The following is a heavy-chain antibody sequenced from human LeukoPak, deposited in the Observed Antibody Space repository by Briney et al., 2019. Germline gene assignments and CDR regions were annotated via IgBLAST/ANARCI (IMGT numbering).Heavy chain of an antibody. CDR3: ARGVKATDY. D-gene: IGHD5-12*01. CDR2: IYYSGST. V-gene: IGHV4-61*01. J-gene: IGHJ4*02. Sequence: SETLSLTCSVSGGSVSSGSYYWSWIRQPPGKGLEWIGYIYYSGSTNYNPSLRSRVTISVDTSKNQFSLKLSSVTAADTAVYYCARGVKATDYWGQGTLVTVSS. CDR1: GGSVSSGSYY.